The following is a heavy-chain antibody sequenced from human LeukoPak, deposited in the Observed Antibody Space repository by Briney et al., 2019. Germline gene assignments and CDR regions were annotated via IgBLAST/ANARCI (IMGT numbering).Heavy chain of an antibody. CDR3: ATRGHIVVVTAIIAFDI. V-gene: IGHV4-59*03. Sequence: PSETLSLTCGVSGGAITNYYWNWIRQAPGKGLEWLGYIYYTGSTTYNPSVKSRITISLDTSKKQISLKLRSVTAADTAVYYCATRGHIVVVTAIIAFDIWGQGTMVTVSS. J-gene: IGHJ3*02. D-gene: IGHD2-21*02. CDR2: IYYTGST. CDR1: GGAITNYY.